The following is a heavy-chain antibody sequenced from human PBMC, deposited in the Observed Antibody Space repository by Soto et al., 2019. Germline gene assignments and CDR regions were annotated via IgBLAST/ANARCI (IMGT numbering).Heavy chain of an antibody. CDR1: GGYISSNNFS. V-gene: IGHV4-39*02. CDR3: ARVEILMSDAFDT. CDR2: IYSSGST. D-gene: IGHD2-8*01. Sequence: PSETLSLPCIVSGGYISSNNFSWGCIRQSPGKGLEWIGTIYSSGSTDYNPSLRSRVTISVDTSKNLLYLRLTSLTAADTAVYYCARVEILMSDAFDTWGQGTVVT. J-gene: IGHJ3*02.